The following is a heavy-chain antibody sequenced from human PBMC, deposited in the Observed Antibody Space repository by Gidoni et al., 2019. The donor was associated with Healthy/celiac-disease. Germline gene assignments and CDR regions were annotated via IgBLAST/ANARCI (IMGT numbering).Heavy chain of an antibody. J-gene: IGHJ4*02. CDR2: INPNSGGT. D-gene: IGHD3-22*01. CDR1: GYTFTGYY. Sequence: QVQLVQSGAEVKKPGASVKVSCKASGYTFTGYYMHWVRQAPGQGLEWMGWINPNSGGTNYAQKFQGRVTMTRDTSISTAYMELSRLRSDDTAVYYCATPPGGQNYYDSSGISDYWGQGTLVTVSS. V-gene: IGHV1-2*02. CDR3: ATPPGGQNYYDSSGISDY.